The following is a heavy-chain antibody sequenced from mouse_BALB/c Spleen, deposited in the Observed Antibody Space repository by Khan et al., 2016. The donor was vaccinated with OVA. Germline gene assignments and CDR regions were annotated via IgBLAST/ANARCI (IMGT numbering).Heavy chain of an antibody. CDR3: ARQYYGGNLYGYVDV. V-gene: IGHV1-85*01. CDR2: IFPGDDST. D-gene: IGHD1-1*02. J-gene: IGHJ1*01. Sequence: QVQLKQSGAELVKPGASVKLSCKASGYTFTSYDINWVRQRPEQGLEWIGWIFPGDDSTKYNEKFKGKATLTTDKSSSTAYMQLSRLTSEDSAVYFWARQYYGGNLYGYVDVWGAGTTVTVSS. CDR1: GYTFTSYD.